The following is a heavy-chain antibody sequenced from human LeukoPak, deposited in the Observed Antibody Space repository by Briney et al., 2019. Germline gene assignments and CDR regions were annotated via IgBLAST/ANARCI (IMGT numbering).Heavy chain of an antibody. V-gene: IGHV5-51*01. J-gene: IGHJ5*02. CDR3: VRHNLISDQTRFIDL. Sequence: GESLKISCKGSGYTFTSYWIGWVRQMPGKGLEWMGIIYPGDSDARYSPSFQGQVTISADKSISTAYLQWSSLKASDTAMYYCVRHNLISDQTRFIDLWGQGALVTVSS. D-gene: IGHD1-20*01. CDR2: IYPGDSDA. CDR1: GYTFTSYW.